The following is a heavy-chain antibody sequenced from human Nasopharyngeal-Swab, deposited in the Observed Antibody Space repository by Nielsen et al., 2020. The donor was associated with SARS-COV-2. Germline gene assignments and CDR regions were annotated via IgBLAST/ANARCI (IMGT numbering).Heavy chain of an antibody. CDR1: GFTFSSYT. CDR3: AKRYADTYGYPANFFDY. CDR2: IGGSTGST. Sequence: GGSLRLSCAASGFTFSSYTMNWVRQAPGKGLEWVSTIGGSTGSTYYAASVKGRFTISRDNSKSTLYLQMNSLSAEDTAVYYCAKRYADTYGYPANFFDYWGPGTLVTVSS. V-gene: IGHV3-23*01. J-gene: IGHJ4*02. D-gene: IGHD5-18*01.